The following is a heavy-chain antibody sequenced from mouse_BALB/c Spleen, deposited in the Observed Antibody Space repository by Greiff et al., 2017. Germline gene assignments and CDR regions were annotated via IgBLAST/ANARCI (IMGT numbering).Heavy chain of an antibody. CDR1: GYNFTSYW. V-gene: IGHV1-55*01. CDR3: AREGGPSWFAY. Sequence: VQLQQPGAELVKPGTSVKLSCKASGYNFTSYWINWVKLRPGQGLEWIGDIYPGSGSTNYNEKFKSKATLTVDTSSSTAYMQLSSLASEDSALYYCAREGGPSWFAYWGQGTLVTVSA. D-gene: IGHD3-3*01. CDR2: IYPGSGST. J-gene: IGHJ3*01.